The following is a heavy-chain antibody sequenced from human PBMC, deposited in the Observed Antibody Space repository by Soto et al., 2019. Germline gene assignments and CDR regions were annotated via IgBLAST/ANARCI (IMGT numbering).Heavy chain of an antibody. J-gene: IGHJ4*02. CDR2: ISGSGGST. V-gene: IGHV3-23*01. CDR1: GLTVSSNY. CDR3: ARRGSGSYYDY. D-gene: IGHD1-26*01. Sequence: PGGSLRLSCAASGLTVSSNYMSWVRQAPGKGLEWVSAISGSGGSTYYADSVKGRFTISRDNSKNTLYLQMNSLRAEDTAVYYCARRGSGSYYDYWGQGTLVTVSS.